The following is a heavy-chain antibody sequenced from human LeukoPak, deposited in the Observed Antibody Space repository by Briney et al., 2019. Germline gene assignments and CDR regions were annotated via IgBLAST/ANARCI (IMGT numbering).Heavy chain of an antibody. Sequence: GGSLRLSCAASGFTLSSYWMTWVRQAPGKGLGGVADIEEDGSEKYYVDSVKGRFTISRDNAKNSLYLQMNSLRAEDTALYYCARLYCSSTSCHTLHYYYMDVWGKGTTVTVSS. CDR1: GFTLSSYW. V-gene: IGHV3-7*01. CDR2: IEEDGSEK. D-gene: IGHD2-2*02. J-gene: IGHJ6*03. CDR3: ARLYCSSTSCHTLHYYYMDV.